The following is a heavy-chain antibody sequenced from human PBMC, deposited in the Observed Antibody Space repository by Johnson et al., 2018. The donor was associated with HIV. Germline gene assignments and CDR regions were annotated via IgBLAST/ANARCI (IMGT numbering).Heavy chain of an antibody. D-gene: IGHD3-10*01. Sequence: VQLVESGGGLVQPGGSLRLSCAASGFTFSNYWMHWVRRAPGKGLVWVSRINTAGSNKSYADSVKGRFTISRDNSKNTLFLQMNSLRPEDTAVYHCARDPIAFRNYYGSGSAFDIWGQGTMVTVSS. CDR2: INTAGSNK. J-gene: IGHJ3*02. V-gene: IGHV3-74*01. CDR3: ARDPIAFRNYYGSGSAFDI. CDR1: GFTFSNYW.